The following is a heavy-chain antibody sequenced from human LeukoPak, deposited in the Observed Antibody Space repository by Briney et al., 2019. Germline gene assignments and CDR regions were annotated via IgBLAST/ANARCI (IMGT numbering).Heavy chain of an antibody. CDR3: ARTYRTGDPLDY. CDR1: GYRFINYW. V-gene: IGHV5-51*01. CDR2: IYPGDSDT. D-gene: IGHD7-27*01. J-gene: IGHJ4*02. Sequence: GESLKISCKGSGYRFINYWIGWVRQMPGKGLEWMGIIYPGDSDTRYSPSFEGQVTISADKSISTAYLQWSSLKASDTAMYYCARTYRTGDPLDYWGQGTLVTVSS.